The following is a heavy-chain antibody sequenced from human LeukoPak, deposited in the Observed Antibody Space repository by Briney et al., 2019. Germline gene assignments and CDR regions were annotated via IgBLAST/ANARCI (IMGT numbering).Heavy chain of an antibody. D-gene: IGHD2-8*01. J-gene: IGHJ4*02. Sequence: SVKVSCKASGGTFSSYAISWVRQAPGQGLEWMGGIIPIFGTANYAQKFQGRVTITTDESTSTAYMELSSLRSEDTAVYYCARAMVSAIRNYYSDYWGQGTLVTVSS. V-gene: IGHV1-69*05. CDR2: IIPIFGTA. CDR3: ARAMVSAIRNYYSDY. CDR1: GGTFSSYA.